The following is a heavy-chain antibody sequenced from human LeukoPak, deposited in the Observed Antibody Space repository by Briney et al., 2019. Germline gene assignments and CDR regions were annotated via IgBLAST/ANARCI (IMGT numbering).Heavy chain of an antibody. J-gene: IGHJ6*03. CDR2: IIPIFGTA. CDR3: ARDGRGSGWPHYYYYYYMDV. Sequence: GASVKVSCKASGGTFSSYAISWVRQAPGQGLEWMGGIIPIFGTANYAQKFQGRVTIAADKSTSTAYMELSSLRSEDTAVYYCARDGRGSGWPHYYYYYYMDVWGKGTTVTVSS. CDR1: GGTFSSYA. V-gene: IGHV1-69*06. D-gene: IGHD6-19*01.